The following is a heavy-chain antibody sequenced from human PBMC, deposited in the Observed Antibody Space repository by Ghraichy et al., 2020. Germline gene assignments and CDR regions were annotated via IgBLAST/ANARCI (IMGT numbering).Heavy chain of an antibody. CDR2: ISWNSESI. V-gene: IGHV3-9*01. CDR1: GFTFDDYA. J-gene: IGHJ2*01. CDR3: AKDLVGAPRAYFDL. Sequence: GGSLRLSCAASGFTFDDYAMHWVRQAPGKGLEWVSGISWNSESIGYADSVKGRFTISRDSAKNSLYLQMNSLTLEDTALYYCAKDLVGAPRAYFDLWGRGTLVTVSS. D-gene: IGHD1-26*01.